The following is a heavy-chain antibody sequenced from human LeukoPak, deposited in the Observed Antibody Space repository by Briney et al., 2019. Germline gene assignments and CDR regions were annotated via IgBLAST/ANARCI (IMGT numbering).Heavy chain of an antibody. CDR3: ARGWYEALYYYYYYMDV. Sequence: GGSLRLSCAASGFTFSNFGMHWARQAPGKGLEWVAVVSYDGSNKYYADSVKGRFTISRDNAKNSLYLQMNSLRDEDTAVYYCARGWYEALYYYYYYMDVWGKGTTVTVSS. V-gene: IGHV3-30*03. CDR1: GFTFSNFG. J-gene: IGHJ6*03. D-gene: IGHD6-13*01. CDR2: VSYDGSNK.